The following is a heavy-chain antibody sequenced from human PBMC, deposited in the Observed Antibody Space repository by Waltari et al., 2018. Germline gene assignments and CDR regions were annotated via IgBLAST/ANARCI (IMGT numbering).Heavy chain of an antibody. CDR2: ISAYNGNT. CDR1: GYTFTSYG. J-gene: IGHJ6*02. D-gene: IGHD3-3*01. CDR3: ARGAAGSGYSLYYYYGMDV. Sequence: QVQLVQSGAEVKKPGASVKVSCKASGYTFTSYGISWVRQAPRPGLEWMGWISAYNGNTNYAQKLQGRVTMTTDTSTSTAYMELRSLRSDDTAVYYCARGAAGSGYSLYYYYGMDVWGQGTTVTVSS. V-gene: IGHV1-18*01.